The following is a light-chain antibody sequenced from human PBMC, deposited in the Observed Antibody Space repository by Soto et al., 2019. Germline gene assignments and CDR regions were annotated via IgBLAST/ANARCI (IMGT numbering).Light chain of an antibody. CDR1: QSIKNW. J-gene: IGKJ1*01. V-gene: IGKV1-5*03. CDR2: KAS. CDR3: QQYDTYWT. Sequence: DIQMTQSPSTLSASVGDRGTITCRASQSIKNWLAWYQQKPGKAPKLLIYKASNLDIGGPSRFSVIGSGTEFTLTISRLQPDDFATYYCQQYDTYWTFGQGTKVEIK.